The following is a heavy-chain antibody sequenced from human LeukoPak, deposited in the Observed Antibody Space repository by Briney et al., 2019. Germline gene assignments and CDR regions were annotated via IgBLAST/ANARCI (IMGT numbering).Heavy chain of an antibody. D-gene: IGHD3-10*01. Sequence: KPGESLKISCKDSGYLFTSYWIAWVRQRPGKGLEWMGIIYPGDSGTRYSPSFQGQVTISADTSINTAYLHWSSLKASDTAIYYCARQDGSGTYDAFDVWGQGTMVTV. J-gene: IGHJ3*01. CDR2: IYPGDSGT. CDR3: ARQDGSGTYDAFDV. CDR1: GYLFTSYW. V-gene: IGHV5-51*01.